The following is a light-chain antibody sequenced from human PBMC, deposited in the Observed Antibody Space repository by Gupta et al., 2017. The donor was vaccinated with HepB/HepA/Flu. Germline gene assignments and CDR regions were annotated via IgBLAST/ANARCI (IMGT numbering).Light chain of an antibody. CDR3: QQRYASPPT. Sequence: DFQMTQSPSSLSPSVGDRVTITCRASQSIANYLNWYQQKPGKAPSLLIYTTSILQSGVPSRFSGSGSGTDFTLTISSLQPEDFATYYCQQRYASPPTFGQGTKVEIK. J-gene: IGKJ1*01. CDR1: QSIANY. V-gene: IGKV1-39*01. CDR2: TTS.